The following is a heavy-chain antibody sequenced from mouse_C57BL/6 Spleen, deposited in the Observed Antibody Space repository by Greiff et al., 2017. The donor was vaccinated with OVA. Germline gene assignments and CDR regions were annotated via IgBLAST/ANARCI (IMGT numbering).Heavy chain of an antibody. Sequence: EVQLQQSGPELVKPGASVTISCTASGYSFTDYNMNWVKQSNGKSLEWIGVINPNYGTTSYNQKFKSKATLTVDQSASTAYMQLNSLTSEDSAVYYCAPNWDAAYWGQGTLVTVSA. D-gene: IGHD4-1*01. CDR1: GYSFTDYN. CDR2: INPNYGTT. V-gene: IGHV1-39*01. J-gene: IGHJ3*01. CDR3: APNWDAAY.